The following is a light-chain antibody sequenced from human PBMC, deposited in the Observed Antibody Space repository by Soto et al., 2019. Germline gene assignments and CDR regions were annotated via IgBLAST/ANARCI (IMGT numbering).Light chain of an antibody. J-gene: IGLJ1*01. CDR1: SSDIGAYNY. Sequence: QSALTQPASVSGSPGQSITISCTGTSSDIGAYNYVSWYQQHPGKAPKLMISEVSNRPSGVSNRFSGSKSGNTASLTISGLQAEDEADYYCSSYTSSNTLVFGTGTKVTVL. CDR2: EVS. CDR3: SSYTSSNTLV. V-gene: IGLV2-14*01.